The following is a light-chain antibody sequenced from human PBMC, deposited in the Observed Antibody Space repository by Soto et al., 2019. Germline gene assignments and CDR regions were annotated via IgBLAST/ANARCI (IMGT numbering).Light chain of an antibody. J-gene: IGKJ5*01. CDR3: QQRSSWPIT. Sequence: ETVMTQSPVTLSVSPGDTATLSCRASQRVSSHLAWYQQKPGQAPRLLIYAASTRATGIPVRFSGSGSGADFTLTISSLEPEDFAVYYCQQRSSWPITFGQGTRLEIK. CDR1: QRVSSH. V-gene: IGKV3-11*01. CDR2: AAS.